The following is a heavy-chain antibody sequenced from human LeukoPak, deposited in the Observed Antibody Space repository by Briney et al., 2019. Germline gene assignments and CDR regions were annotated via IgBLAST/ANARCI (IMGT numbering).Heavy chain of an antibody. J-gene: IGHJ5*02. Sequence: KNGESLKISCQGSGYSFTNYWIGWVRQMPGKGLEWMGIIYPGDSGTRYSPSFQGQVTISADKSITTAYLQWSSLKASDTAMYYCARTPTEGRGGRNRDWFDPWGQGTLVTVSS. CDR2: IYPGDSGT. V-gene: IGHV5-51*01. CDR1: GYSFTNYW. D-gene: IGHD2-15*01. CDR3: ARTPTEGRGGRNRDWFDP.